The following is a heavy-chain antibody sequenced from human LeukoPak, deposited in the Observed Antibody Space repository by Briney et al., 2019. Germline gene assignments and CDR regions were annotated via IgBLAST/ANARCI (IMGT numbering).Heavy chain of an antibody. CDR1: GGSISSGSYY. D-gene: IGHD1-26*01. V-gene: IGHV4-61*02. Sequence: SQTLSLTCTVSGGSISSGSYYWSWIRQPAGKGLEWIGRIYTSGSTNYNPSLKSRVTISVDTSKNQFSLKLSSVTAADTAVYYCARAPLVGATGANWFDPWGQGTLVTVSS. J-gene: IGHJ5*02. CDR3: ARAPLVGATGANWFDP. CDR2: IYTSGST.